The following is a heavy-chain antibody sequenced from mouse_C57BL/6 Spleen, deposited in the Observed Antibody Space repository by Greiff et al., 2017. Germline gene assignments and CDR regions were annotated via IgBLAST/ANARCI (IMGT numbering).Heavy chain of an antibody. CDR1: GYTFTDYY. Sequence: EVQLQQSGPELVKPGASVKISCKASGYTFTDYYMNWVKQSHGKSLEWIGDINPNNGGTSYNQKFKGKATLTVDKSSSTAYMELRSLTSEDSAVYYCARGVGSQRTFDYWGQGTTLTVSS. J-gene: IGHJ2*01. CDR2: INPNNGGT. D-gene: IGHD3-1*01. V-gene: IGHV1-26*01. CDR3: ARGVGSQRTFDY.